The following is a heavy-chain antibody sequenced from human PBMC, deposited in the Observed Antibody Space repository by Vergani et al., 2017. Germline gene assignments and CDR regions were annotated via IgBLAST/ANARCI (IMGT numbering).Heavy chain of an antibody. J-gene: IGHJ4*02. V-gene: IGHV3-23*01. D-gene: IGHD2-8*01. CDR3: AGHSQGVFCTNGVCPLGY. Sequence: EVQLLESGGGLVQPGGSLRLSCAASGFTFSSYAMSWVRQAPGKGLEWVSAISGSGGSTYYADSVKGRFTISRDNAKNSLHLQMNNLRAEDTAVYYCAGHSQGVFCTNGVCPLGYWGQGALVTVSS. CDR1: GFTFSSYA. CDR2: ISGSGGST.